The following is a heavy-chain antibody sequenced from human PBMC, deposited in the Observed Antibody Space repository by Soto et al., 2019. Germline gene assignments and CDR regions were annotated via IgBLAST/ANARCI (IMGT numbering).Heavy chain of an antibody. V-gene: IGHV3-21*01. D-gene: IGHD2-21*01. CDR1: GFTFSSYS. CDR2: ISSRNNDM. J-gene: IGHJ5*02. CDR3: ARDINGGFCGA. Sequence: GGSLRLSCAASGFTFSSYSMNWVRQAPGKGLEWVSTISSRNNDMYYVDSVKGRFTISRDNARNSVYLQMNSLRADDTAVYYCARDINGGFCGAWGQGTLVTVSS.